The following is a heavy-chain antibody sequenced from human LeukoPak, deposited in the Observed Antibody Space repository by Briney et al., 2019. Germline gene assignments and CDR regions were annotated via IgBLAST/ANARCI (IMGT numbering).Heavy chain of an antibody. CDR3: AKGRSGSYLSYYFDL. D-gene: IGHD1-26*01. CDR1: GFTFSSYA. V-gene: IGHV3-30-3*01. CDR2: ISYDGSNK. J-gene: IGHJ4*02. Sequence: GGSLRLSCAASGFTFSSYAMHWVRQASGKGLEWVAVISYDGSNKYYADSVKGRFTISRDNSKNTLYLQMNSLRAEDTAVYYCAKGRSGSYLSYYFDLWGQGTLVTVSS.